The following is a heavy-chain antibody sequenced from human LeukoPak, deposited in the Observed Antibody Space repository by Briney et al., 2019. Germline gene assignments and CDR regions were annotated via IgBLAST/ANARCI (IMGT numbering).Heavy chain of an antibody. J-gene: IGHJ5*02. CDR3: ARVDYDILTGYYSWFDP. CDR1: GFTFSSYG. CDR2: IYYSGST. V-gene: IGHV4-30-4*07. D-gene: IGHD3-9*01. Sequence: LRLSCAASGFTFSSYGMSWVRQAPGKGLEWIGYIYYSGSTYYNPSLKSRVTISVDTSKNQFSLKLSSVTAADTAVYYCARVDYDILTGYYSWFDPWGQGTLVTVSS.